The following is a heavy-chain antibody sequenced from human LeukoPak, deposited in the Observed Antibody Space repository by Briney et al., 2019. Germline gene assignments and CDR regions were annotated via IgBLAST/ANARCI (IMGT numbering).Heavy chain of an antibody. Sequence: PGRSLRLSCAASGFTFDVYATHWVQHAPGKGLEWVSGISWNSGSIVYADSVKGRFTISRDNAKNSLYLQMNSLRDEDTALYYCANLGSAGCRRITSCSAYVDVWGKGTTVTVSS. D-gene: IGHD2-2*01. CDR1: GFTFDVYA. CDR3: ANLGSAGCRRITSCSAYVDV. V-gene: IGHV3-9*01. CDR2: ISWNSGSI. J-gene: IGHJ6*03.